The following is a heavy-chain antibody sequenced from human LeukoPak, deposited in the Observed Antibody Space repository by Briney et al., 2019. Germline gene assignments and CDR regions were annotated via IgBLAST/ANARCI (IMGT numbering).Heavy chain of an antibody. Sequence: ASVKVSCKASGYTFTSYAMNWLRQAPGQGLEWMGWMNPNSGNTGYAQKFQGRVTMTRNTSISTAYMELSSLRSEDTAVYYCARGEGDYGYWGQGTLVTVSS. CDR3: ARGEGDYGY. V-gene: IGHV1-8*02. CDR2: MNPNSGNT. J-gene: IGHJ4*02. CDR1: GYTFTSYA. D-gene: IGHD4-17*01.